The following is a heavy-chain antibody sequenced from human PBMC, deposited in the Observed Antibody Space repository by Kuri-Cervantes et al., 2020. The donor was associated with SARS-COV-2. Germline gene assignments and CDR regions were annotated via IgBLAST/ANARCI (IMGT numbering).Heavy chain of an antibody. CDR1: GFTFSNYA. CDR2: INWNGGST. Sequence: GESLKIPCAASGFTFSNYAIHWVRQAPGKGLEWVSGINWNGGSTGYADSVKGRFTISRDNSKNTLYLQMNSLRAEDTAVYYCARWASSVRTDGFDIWGQGTMVTVSS. CDR3: ARWASSVRTDGFDI. V-gene: IGHV3-NL1*01. J-gene: IGHJ3*02. D-gene: IGHD3-10*01.